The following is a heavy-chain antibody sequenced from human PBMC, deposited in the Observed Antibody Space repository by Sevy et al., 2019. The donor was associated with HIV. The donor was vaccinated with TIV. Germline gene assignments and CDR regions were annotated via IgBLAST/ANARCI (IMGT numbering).Heavy chain of an antibody. J-gene: IGHJ4*02. Sequence: SETLSLTCTVSGGSISSSSYYWGWIRQPQGKGLEWIGSIYYSGSTYYNPSLKSRVTISVDTSKNQFSLKLSSVTAADTAVYYCATDTGYSSGWYDLFDYWGQRTLVTVSS. V-gene: IGHV4-39*01. CDR1: GGSISSSSYY. CDR3: ATDTGYSSGWYDLFDY. CDR2: IYYSGST. D-gene: IGHD6-19*01.